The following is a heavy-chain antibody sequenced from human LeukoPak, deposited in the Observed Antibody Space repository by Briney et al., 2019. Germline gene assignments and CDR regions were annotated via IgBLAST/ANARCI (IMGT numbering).Heavy chain of an antibody. CDR2: ISYDGSNK. J-gene: IGHJ4*02. D-gene: IGHD6-19*01. CDR1: GFTFSSYA. V-gene: IGHV3-30-3*01. Sequence: GGSLRLSCAASGFTFSSYAMHWVRQALGKGLEWVAVISYDGSNKYYADSVKGRFTISRDNSKNTLYLQMNSLRAEDTAVYYCARDRSGWYDFDYWGQGTLVTVSS. CDR3: ARDRSGWYDFDY.